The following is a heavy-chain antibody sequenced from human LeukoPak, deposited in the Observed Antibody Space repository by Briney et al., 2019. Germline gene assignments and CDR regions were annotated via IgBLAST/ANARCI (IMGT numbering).Heavy chain of an antibody. CDR2: IYYSGST. CDR1: GGSISSSSYY. J-gene: IGHJ6*03. CDR3: ARLFSDSVVVVVTNYYMDV. Sequence: SETLSPTCTVSGGSISSSSYYWGWIRQPPGKGLEWIGSIYYSGSTYYNPPLKSRVTISVDTSKNQFSLKLSSVTAADTAVYYCARLFSDSVVVVVTNYYMDVWGKGTTVTVSS. V-gene: IGHV4-39*01. D-gene: IGHD3-22*01.